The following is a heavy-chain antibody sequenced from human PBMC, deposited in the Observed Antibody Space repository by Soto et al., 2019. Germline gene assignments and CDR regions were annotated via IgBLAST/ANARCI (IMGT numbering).Heavy chain of an antibody. D-gene: IGHD4-17*01. Sequence: GSLRLSYTASGFMIGSYWMSWVRPVPGKGLQWVGNVKRNGSEKYYVDFVKGRSTISRDNADNSVFLDMNNLRVDDTATYYCARVRATDYEIDYWGQGALVTVSS. J-gene: IGHJ4*02. CDR3: ARVRATDYEIDY. CDR1: GFMIGSYW. V-gene: IGHV3-7*03. CDR2: VKRNGSEK.